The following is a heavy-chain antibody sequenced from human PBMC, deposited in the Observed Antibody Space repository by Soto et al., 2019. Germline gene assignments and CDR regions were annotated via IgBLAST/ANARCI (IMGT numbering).Heavy chain of an antibody. CDR1: GYTFTSYA. Sequence: ASVKVSCKASGYTFTSYAMHWVRQAPGQRLEWMGWINAGNGNTNYAQKLQGRVTITRDTSASTAYMELSSLRSEDTAVYYCARDLGGWPDYWGQGTLVTSPQ. CDR2: INAGNGNT. V-gene: IGHV1-3*01. D-gene: IGHD2-15*01. CDR3: ARDLGGWPDY. J-gene: IGHJ4*02.